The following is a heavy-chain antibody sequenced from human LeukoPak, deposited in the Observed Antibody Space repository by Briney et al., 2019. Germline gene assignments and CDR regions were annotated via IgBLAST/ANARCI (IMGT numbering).Heavy chain of an antibody. J-gene: IGHJ4*02. CDR3: ASIAVPHGNS. V-gene: IGHV5-51*01. D-gene: IGHD6-19*01. CDR1: GYSFTNYW. CDR2: IYPGDSDT. Sequence: GESLKISCKGSGYSFTNYWIGWVRQMPGKGLEWLGIIYPGDSDTRYSPSFQGQVNISADKSISTAYLQWSSLKASDTAMYYCASIAVPHGNSWGQGTLVTVSS.